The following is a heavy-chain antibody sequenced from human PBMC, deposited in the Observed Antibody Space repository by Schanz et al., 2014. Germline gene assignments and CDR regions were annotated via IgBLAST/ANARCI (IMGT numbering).Heavy chain of an antibody. D-gene: IGHD1-1*01. V-gene: IGHV4-31*03. CDR3: ARDTTWRLDL. CDR1: GGSVSSGGDY. J-gene: IGHJ2*01. CDR2: ISYSGST. Sequence: QVQLQQWGAGLLKPSETLSLTCTVSGGSVSSGGDYWSWIRQHPGKGLEWIGFISYSGSTYYNPSRKSRVTMCLDTSKDQFSLTRTTLTAADTAVYYCARDTTWRLDLWGRGTLVTVSA.